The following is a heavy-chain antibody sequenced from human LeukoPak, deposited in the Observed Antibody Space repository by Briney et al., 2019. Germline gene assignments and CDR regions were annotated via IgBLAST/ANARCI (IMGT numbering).Heavy chain of an antibody. V-gene: IGHV1-69*04. CDR3: ASRGSTKQWLVQEDWFDP. J-gene: IGHJ5*02. Sequence: ASVKVSCKASGGTFSSYAISWVRQAPGQGLEWMGRIIPILGIANYAQKFQGRVTITADKSTSTAYMELSSLRSEDTAVYYCASRGSTKQWLVQEDWFDPWGQGTLVTVSS. CDR2: IIPILGIA. CDR1: GGTFSSYA. D-gene: IGHD6-19*01.